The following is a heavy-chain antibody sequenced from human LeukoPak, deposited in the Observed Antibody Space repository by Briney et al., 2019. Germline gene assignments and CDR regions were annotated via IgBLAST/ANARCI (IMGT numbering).Heavy chain of an antibody. CDR2: IYSGGST. D-gene: IGHD3-22*01. CDR3: AKASYYYDSSGQFDY. J-gene: IGHJ4*02. Sequence: PGGSLRLSCAASGFTVSSNYMSWVRQAPGKGLEWVSVIYSGGSTYYADSVKGRFTISRDNSKNTLYLQMNSLRAEDTAVYYCAKASYYYDSSGQFDYWGQGTLVTVSS. CDR1: GFTVSSNY. V-gene: IGHV3-66*01.